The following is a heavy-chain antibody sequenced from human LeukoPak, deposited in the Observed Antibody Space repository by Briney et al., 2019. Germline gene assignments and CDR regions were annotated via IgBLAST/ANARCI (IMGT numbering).Heavy chain of an antibody. CDR2: IYYSGST. CDR1: GGSISSSSYY. Sequence: PSETLSLTCTVSGGSISSSSYYWGWIRQPPGKGLEWIGSIYYSGSTYYNPSLKSRVTISVDTSKNQFSLKLSSVTAADTAVYYLARHSPGRLQIEKQEVAATQPYNWFELWGQGTLVTVSS. V-gene: IGHV4-39*01. D-gene: IGHD2-15*01. J-gene: IGHJ5*02. CDR3: ARHSPGRLQIEKQEVAATQPYNWFEL.